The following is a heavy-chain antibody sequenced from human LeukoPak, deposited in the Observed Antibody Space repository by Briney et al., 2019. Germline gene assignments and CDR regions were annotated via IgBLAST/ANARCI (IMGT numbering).Heavy chain of an antibody. CDR1: GYTFTGYY. CDR3: ARDLGIFIAAGGVDF. V-gene: IGHV1-2*02. D-gene: IGHD6-13*01. J-gene: IGHJ4*02. CDR2: INPNSGGT. Sequence: ASVKVSCKASGYTFTGYYMHWVRQAPGQGLEWMGWINPNSGGTNYAQKFQGRVTMTRDTSISTAYMELSRLRSDDTAVYYCARDLGIFIAAGGVDFWGQGTLVTVSS.